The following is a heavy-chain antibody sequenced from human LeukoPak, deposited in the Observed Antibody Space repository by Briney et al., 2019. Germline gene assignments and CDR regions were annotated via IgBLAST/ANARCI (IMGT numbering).Heavy chain of an antibody. D-gene: IGHD3-22*01. V-gene: IGHV4-59*01. CDR2: IYYSGST. Sequence: SETLSLTCTVSGGSISSYYWSWIRQPPGKGLEWIGYIYYSGSTNYNPSLKSRVTISVDTSNNQFSLKLSSVTAADTAVYYCARAFSGYYDSSGYPNWFDPWGQGTLVTVSS. J-gene: IGHJ5*02. CDR1: GGSISSYY. CDR3: ARAFSGYYDSSGYPNWFDP.